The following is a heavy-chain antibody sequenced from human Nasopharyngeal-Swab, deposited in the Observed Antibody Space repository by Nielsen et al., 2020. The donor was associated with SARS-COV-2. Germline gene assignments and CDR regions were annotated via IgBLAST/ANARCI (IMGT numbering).Heavy chain of an antibody. CDR2: ISWNGGSI. V-gene: IGHV3-9*01. J-gene: IGHJ6*02. Sequence: SLKISCAASGHTFDDYAMHWVRQAPGKGLEWVSGISWNGGSIGYADSVKGLFTISRDNAKNTLYLQMNSLRAEDTALYYCAEDMSSNLEPGSVYYYYGMDVWGQGTTVTVSS. CDR3: AEDMSSNLEPGSVYYYYGMDV. CDR1: GHTFDDYA. D-gene: IGHD3-10*01.